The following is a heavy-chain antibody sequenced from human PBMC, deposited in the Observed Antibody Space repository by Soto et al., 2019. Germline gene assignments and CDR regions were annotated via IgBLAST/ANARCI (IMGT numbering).Heavy chain of an antibody. Sequence: SETLSLTCTVSGGSISSRDYYWGWIRQPPGRGLEWIGSVYYSGSTSYYPSLRSRVTISADSSTNQFSLRLSSVTAADTGVYYCARVVGCSSTSCYLGWFDPWGQGTLVTVSS. J-gene: IGHJ5*02. D-gene: IGHD2-2*01. V-gene: IGHV4-39*01. CDR2: VYYSGST. CDR3: ARVVGCSSTSCYLGWFDP. CDR1: GGSISSRDYY.